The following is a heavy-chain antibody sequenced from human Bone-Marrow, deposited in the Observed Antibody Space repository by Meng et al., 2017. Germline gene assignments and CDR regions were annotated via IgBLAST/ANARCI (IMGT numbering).Heavy chain of an antibody. CDR3: ARDCYYYDSSGYCY. CDR1: GFTFGDYA. J-gene: IGHJ4*02. CDR2: ISSSSSYI. D-gene: IGHD3-22*01. V-gene: IGHV3-21*01. Sequence: GESLKISCTASGFTFGDYAMSWVRQAPGKGLEWVSSISSSSSYIYYADSVKGRFTISRDNAKNSLYLQMNSLRAEDTAVYYCARDCYYYDSSGYCYWGQGTLVTVSS.